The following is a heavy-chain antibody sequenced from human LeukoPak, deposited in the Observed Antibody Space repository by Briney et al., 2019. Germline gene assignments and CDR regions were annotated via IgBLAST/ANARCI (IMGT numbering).Heavy chain of an antibody. D-gene: IGHD3-10*01. V-gene: IGHV3-7*01. Sequence: GGSLRLSCAASGFTFSSYWMSWVRQAPGKGLEWVANIKQDGSEKYYVDSVKGRFTISRDNAKNSLYLQMNSLRAEDTAVYYCARDQNIRRYYGGGSYSHWGQGTLVTVSS. CDR1: GFTFSSYW. CDR3: ARDQNIRRYYGGGSYSH. J-gene: IGHJ4*02. CDR2: IKQDGSEK.